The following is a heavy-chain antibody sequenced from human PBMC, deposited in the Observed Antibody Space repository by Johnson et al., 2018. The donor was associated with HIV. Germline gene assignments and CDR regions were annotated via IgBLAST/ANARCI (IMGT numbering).Heavy chain of an antibody. V-gene: IGHV3-11*04. Sequence: QMLLVESGGGLVKPGGSLRLSCAASGFTFSDYYMSWIRQAPGKGLAWVSYISSSGSTIYYADSVKGRFTISRDNSKNMLYLQMGSLRAEDMAVYYCSRGGELSSIGAFDIWGQGTMVTVSS. D-gene: IGHD3-16*02. J-gene: IGHJ3*02. CDR1: GFTFSDYY. CDR3: SRGGELSSIGAFDI. CDR2: ISSSGSTI.